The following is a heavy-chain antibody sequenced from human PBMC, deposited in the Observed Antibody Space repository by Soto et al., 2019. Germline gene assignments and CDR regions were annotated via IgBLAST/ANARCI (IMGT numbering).Heavy chain of an antibody. J-gene: IGHJ6*02. D-gene: IGHD6-25*01. Sequence: QVQLQESGPGLVKPSQTLSLTCTVSGGSISSGGYYWSWIRQHPGKGLEWIGYIYYSGSTYYNPSLKSRVTLXXDXSXXQFSLKLSSVTAADTAVYYCARASSDYYYYYGMDVWGQGTTVTVSS. CDR2: IYYSGST. CDR1: GGSISSGGYY. CDR3: ARASSDYYYYYGMDV. V-gene: IGHV4-31*03.